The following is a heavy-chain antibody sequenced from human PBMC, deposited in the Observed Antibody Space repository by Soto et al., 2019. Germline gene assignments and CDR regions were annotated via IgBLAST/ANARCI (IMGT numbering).Heavy chain of an antibody. Sequence: QVQLQESGPGQLKPSETLSLTCSVSGTSVRSGTYYWTWIRQRPGKGLEWIGYMYYGGRTNYKPSLKSRLTMSIDESKNQFSLRLHSVTAADTAMYYCAGDRIGPGATFDLWGQGNLVAVSS. D-gene: IGHD1-26*01. CDR1: GTSVRSGTYY. CDR2: MYYGGRT. CDR3: AGDRIGPGATFDL. J-gene: IGHJ4*02. V-gene: IGHV4-61*01.